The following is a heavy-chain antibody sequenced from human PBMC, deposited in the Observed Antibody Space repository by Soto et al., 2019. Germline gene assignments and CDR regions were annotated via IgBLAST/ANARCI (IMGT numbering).Heavy chain of an antibody. Sequence: QVQLVQSGAEVEKPGASVKVSCKASGYTFTIYGISWVRQAPGQGLEWMGWISAYNGNTYFAQNLQGRLTMTTDTSTRTAYIELESLGSDDTAVDYGAGDSSSSRAGMDVWGQGTTVTVCS. CDR1: GYTFTIYG. CDR3: AGDSSSSRAGMDV. CDR2: ISAYNGNT. V-gene: IGHV1-18*01. D-gene: IGHD6-13*01. J-gene: IGHJ6*02.